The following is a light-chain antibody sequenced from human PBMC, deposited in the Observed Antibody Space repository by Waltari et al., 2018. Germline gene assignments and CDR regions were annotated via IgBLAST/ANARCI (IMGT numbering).Light chain of an antibody. V-gene: IGKV1-39*01. CDR2: AAS. Sequence: DIQMTQSPSSLSASVGDRVTITCRASQSISSFLNWYQQKPGKAPKPLIFAASSLQSGVPSRFNGSGSGTDFTLTISSLQPEDFATYFCQQSYSTLWTFGQGTKVEIK. J-gene: IGKJ1*01. CDR1: QSISSF. CDR3: QQSYSTLWT.